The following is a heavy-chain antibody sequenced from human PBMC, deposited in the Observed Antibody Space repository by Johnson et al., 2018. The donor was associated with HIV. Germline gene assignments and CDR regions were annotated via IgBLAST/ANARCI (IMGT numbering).Heavy chain of an antibody. CDR1: GFTFDDYA. D-gene: IGHD3-22*01. V-gene: IGHV3-43D*03. Sequence: VQLVESGGVVVQPGGSLRLSCAVSGFTFDDYAMHWARQAPGKGLEWVSLISWDGNSTYYADSVKGRFTISRENSENSLYLQLNSLRAEDTALYYCAKDMGNSSFGYGLDIWGQGTMVTVSS. J-gene: IGHJ3*02. CDR3: AKDMGNSSFGYGLDI. CDR2: ISWDGNST.